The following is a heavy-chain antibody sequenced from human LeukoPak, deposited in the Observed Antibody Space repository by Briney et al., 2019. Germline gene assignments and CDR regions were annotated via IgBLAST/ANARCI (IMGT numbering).Heavy chain of an antibody. Sequence: GGSLRLSCAASGFAFNYAWVNWVRQAPGKGLEWVGRIRSKTDGGTTDYAAPVKGRFTMSRDDSKNTLNLQMSSLKTEDTAVYYCTTDLGQLWCGNFLYAFDIWGQGTMVTVSS. CDR1: GFAFNYAW. D-gene: IGHD3-10*01. CDR2: IRSKTDGGTT. CDR3: TTDLGQLWCGNFLYAFDI. J-gene: IGHJ3*02. V-gene: IGHV3-15*01.